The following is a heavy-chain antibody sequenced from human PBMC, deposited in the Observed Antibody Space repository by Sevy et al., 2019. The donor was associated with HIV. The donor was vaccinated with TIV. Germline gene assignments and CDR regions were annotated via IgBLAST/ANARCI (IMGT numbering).Heavy chain of an antibody. CDR3: AKDRGEIPHSAFDY. Sequence: GGSLRLSCAASGFTFSDYSMHWVRQAPGKGLEWVAVISYDGRNNKYNADSVKGRFTISRDNSKNTLYLQMNSLRVEDTAIYYCAKDRGEIPHSAFDYWGQGTLVTVSS. CDR1: GFTFSDYS. V-gene: IGHV3-30*04. D-gene: IGHD3-16*01. J-gene: IGHJ4*02. CDR2: ISYDGRNNK.